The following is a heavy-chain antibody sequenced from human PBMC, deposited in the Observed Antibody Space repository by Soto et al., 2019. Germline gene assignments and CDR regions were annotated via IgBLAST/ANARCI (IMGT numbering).Heavy chain of an antibody. J-gene: IGHJ5*02. Sequence: ASVKVSCKASAYTFTDYYIHWVRQAPGQGLEWMGWINPNSGGSYFAQKFLGRVTMTRDTSITTAYMELSRLRSDDTAVYYCARALPEIRMMEGGSFDPWGQGTVVTVPQ. CDR2: INPNSGGS. V-gene: IGHV1-2*02. D-gene: IGHD1-1*01. CDR3: ARALPEIRMMEGGSFDP. CDR1: AYTFTDYY.